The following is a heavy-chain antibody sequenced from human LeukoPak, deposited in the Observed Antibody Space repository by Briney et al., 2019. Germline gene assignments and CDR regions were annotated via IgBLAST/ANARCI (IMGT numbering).Heavy chain of an antibody. CDR1: GDTVTGFY. CDR3: ATGYTYDYSLY. J-gene: IGHJ4*02. Sequence: ASVRLSYKVSGDTVTGFYIHWVRQAPGHGLEWMGGFDPEDGARIFAQKFQGRVTMTEDTSTDTAYMDLSSLRSEDTAVYYCATGYTYDYSLYWGQGTLVTVSS. D-gene: IGHD5-18*01. V-gene: IGHV1-24*01. CDR2: FDPEDGAR.